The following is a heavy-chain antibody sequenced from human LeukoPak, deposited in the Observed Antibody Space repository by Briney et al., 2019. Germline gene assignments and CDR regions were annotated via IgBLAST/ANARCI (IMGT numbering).Heavy chain of an antibody. CDR2: IYTSGST. V-gene: IGHV4-4*07. Sequence: SETLSLTCTVSGGSISSYYWSWIRQPAGKGLEWIGRIYTSGSTNYNPSLKSRVTMSVDTSKNQFSLKLSSVTAADTAVYYCARVRADTAIAYYYYMDVWGKGTTVTVSS. CDR1: GGSISSYY. D-gene: IGHD5-18*01. CDR3: ARVRADTAIAYYYYMDV. J-gene: IGHJ6*03.